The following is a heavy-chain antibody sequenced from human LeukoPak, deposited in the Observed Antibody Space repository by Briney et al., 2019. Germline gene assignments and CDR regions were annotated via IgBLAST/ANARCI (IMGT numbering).Heavy chain of an antibody. CDR1: GFTFSAYG. D-gene: IGHD5-18*01. V-gene: IGHV3-23*01. CDR3: GKTTVGYSSGQKPAWPVDY. CDR2: ITYSSGNT. Sequence: GGSLRLSCAASGFTFSAYGMSWFRQAPGKGLEWVSAITYSSGNTYYADPVKGRFTISRDNSRNTVYLQINSLRAEDTAVYYCGKTTVGYSSGQKPAWPVDYWGQGTLVTVSS. J-gene: IGHJ4*02.